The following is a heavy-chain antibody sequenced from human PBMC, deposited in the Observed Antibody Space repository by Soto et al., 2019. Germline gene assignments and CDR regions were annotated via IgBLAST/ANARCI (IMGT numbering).Heavy chain of an antibody. CDR2: INPNSGGT. Sequence: QVQLVQSGAEVKKPGASVKVSCKASGYTFTGYYMHWVRQAPGQGLEWMGWINPNSGGTNYVQKFQGWVTMTRDTSISTAYMELSRLRSDDTAVYYCATDYGDYGTLDYWGQGTLVTVSS. D-gene: IGHD4-17*01. CDR3: ATDYGDYGTLDY. CDR1: GYTFTGYY. J-gene: IGHJ4*02. V-gene: IGHV1-2*04.